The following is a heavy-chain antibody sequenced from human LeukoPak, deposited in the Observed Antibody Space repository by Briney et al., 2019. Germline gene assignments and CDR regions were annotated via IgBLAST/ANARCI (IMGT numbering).Heavy chain of an antibody. CDR1: GFTFSSYA. CDR3: ASSQLWLLYGY. CDR2: IYSGGST. J-gene: IGHJ4*02. D-gene: IGHD5-18*01. V-gene: IGHV3-53*01. Sequence: GGSLRLSCAASGFTFSSYAMSWVRQAPGKGLEWVSVIYSGGSTYYADSVKGRFTISRDNSKNTLYLQMNSLRAEDTAVYYCASSQLWLLYGYWGQGTLVTVSS.